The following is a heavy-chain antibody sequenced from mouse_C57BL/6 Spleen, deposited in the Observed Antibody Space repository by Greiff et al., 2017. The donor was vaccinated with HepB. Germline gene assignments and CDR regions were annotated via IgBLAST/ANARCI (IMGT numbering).Heavy chain of an antibody. J-gene: IGHJ4*01. CDR1: GFTFSSYT. CDR2: ISGGGGNT. CDR3: ASHFHGSSYYAMDY. D-gene: IGHD1-1*01. Sequence: DVQLVESGGGLVKPGGSLKLSCAASGFTFSSYTMSWVRQTPEKRLEWVATISGGGGNTYYPDSVKGRFTISRDNAKNTLYLQMSSLRSEDTSLYYCASHFHGSSYYAMDYWGQGTSVTVSS. V-gene: IGHV5-9*01.